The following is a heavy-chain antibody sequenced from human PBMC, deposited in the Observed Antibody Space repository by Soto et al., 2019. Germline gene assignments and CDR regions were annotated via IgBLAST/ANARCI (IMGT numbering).Heavy chain of an antibody. CDR3: ARGRIDYGDYDGLPVNAFDI. D-gene: IGHD4-17*01. J-gene: IGHJ3*02. V-gene: IGHV1-18*01. Sequence: ASVKVSCKASGYTFTSYGISWVRQAPGQGLEWMGWISAYNGNTNYAQKLQGRVTMTTDTSTSTAYMELRSLRSDDTAVYYCARGRIDYGDYDGLPVNAFDIWGQGTMVTVSS. CDR1: GYTFTSYG. CDR2: ISAYNGNT.